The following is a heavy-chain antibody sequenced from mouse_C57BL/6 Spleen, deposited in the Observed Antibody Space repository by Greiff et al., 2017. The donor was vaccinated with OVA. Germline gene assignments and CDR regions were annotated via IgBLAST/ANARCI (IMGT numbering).Heavy chain of an antibody. D-gene: IGHD1-1*01. V-gene: IGHV14-1*01. J-gene: IGHJ2*01. CDR3: TTFITTVVAPSDY. CDR1: GFNIKDYY. CDR2: IDPEDGDT. Sequence: VHVKQSGAELVRPGASVKLSCTASGFNIKDYYMHWVKQRPEQGLEWIGRIDPEDGDTEYAPKFQGKATMTADTSSNTAYLQLSSLTSEDTAVYYCTTFITTVVAPSDYWGQGTTLTVSS.